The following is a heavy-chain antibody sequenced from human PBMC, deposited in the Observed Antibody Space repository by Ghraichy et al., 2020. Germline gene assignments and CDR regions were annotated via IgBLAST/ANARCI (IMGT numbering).Heavy chain of an antibody. Sequence: GSLRLSCAASGFTVSTNHMSWVRQAPGKGLEWVSILYNIGTTNYADSVKGRFTISRDDSKNTLYVQMNSLRAEDTAVYYCARYCSSSTCSAIKGGHDYWGQGTLVTVSS. J-gene: IGHJ4*02. V-gene: IGHV3-53*01. CDR2: LYNIGTT. CDR3: ARYCSSSTCSAIKGGHDY. CDR1: GFTVSTNH. D-gene: IGHD2-2*01.